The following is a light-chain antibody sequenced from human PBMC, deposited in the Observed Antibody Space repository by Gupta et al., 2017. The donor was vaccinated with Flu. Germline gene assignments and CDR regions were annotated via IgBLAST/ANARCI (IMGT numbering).Light chain of an antibody. J-gene: IGKJ1*01. V-gene: IGKV3D-15*01. CDR3: QQYKNWPWT. CDR2: GAS. CDR1: PSVSSN. Sequence: EIVMTQSPATLSVSPGERATLSCRASPSVSSNLAWYQQKPGQAPRLLIYGASTRATGIPARFSGSGSGTEFTLTISSLQSEDFAVYYCQQYKNWPWTFGQGTKVEIK.